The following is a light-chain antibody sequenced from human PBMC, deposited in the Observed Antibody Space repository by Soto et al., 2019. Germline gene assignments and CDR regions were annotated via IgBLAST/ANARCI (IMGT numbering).Light chain of an antibody. CDR1: QSVSSD. V-gene: IGKV3-15*01. J-gene: IGKJ3*01. CDR3: QQYNSYSLFT. CDR2: GAS. Sequence: EIVMTQSPATLSVSPGERATLSCRASQSVSSDLAWYHQKPGQAPRLLIYGASTRATGIPARFSGSGSGTEFTLTINSLQSEDFATYYCQQYNSYSLFTFGPGTKVDIK.